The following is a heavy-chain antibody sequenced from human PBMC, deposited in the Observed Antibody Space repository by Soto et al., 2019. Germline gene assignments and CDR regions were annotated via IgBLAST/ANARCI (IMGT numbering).Heavy chain of an antibody. CDR2: ISYDGSNK. V-gene: IGHV3-30*18. CDR3: AKDGMWEGPETRGYYGMDV. Sequence: QPGGSLKLGCAASGVTFSSYGMHWVRQAPGKGLEWVAVISYDGSNKYYADSVKGRFTISRDNSKNTLYLQMNSLRAEDTAVYYCAKDGMWEGPETRGYYGMDVWGQGTTVTVSS. D-gene: IGHD1-26*01. J-gene: IGHJ6*02. CDR1: GVTFSSYG.